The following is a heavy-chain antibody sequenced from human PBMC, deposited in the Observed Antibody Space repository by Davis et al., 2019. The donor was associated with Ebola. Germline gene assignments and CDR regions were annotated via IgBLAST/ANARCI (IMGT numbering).Heavy chain of an antibody. CDR3: AKASGWYWNFAL. CDR2: ISSSSSYI. V-gene: IGHV3-21*04. J-gene: IGHJ2*01. CDR1: GFTFSSYS. D-gene: IGHD6-19*01. Sequence: GGSLSPSCAASGFTFSSYSMNWVRQAPGKGLEWVSSISSSSSYIYYADSVKGRFTISRENAKNSLYLQMNSLRAEDTAVYYCAKASGWYWNFALWGRGTLVTVSS.